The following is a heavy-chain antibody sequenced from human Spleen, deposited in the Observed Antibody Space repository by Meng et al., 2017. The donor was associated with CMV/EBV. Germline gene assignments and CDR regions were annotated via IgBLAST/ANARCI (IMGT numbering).Heavy chain of an antibody. J-gene: IGHJ6*02. CDR1: GYTFTSYG. D-gene: IGHD5-18*01. V-gene: IGHV1-18*01. CDR3: ARDLYNYGLGYGMDV. Sequence: ASVKVSCKASGYTFTSYGISWVRQAPGQGLEWMGWISAYNGNTNYAQKLQGRVTMTTDTSTSTAYMELRSLRSDDTAVYYCARDLYNYGLGYGMDVWGQGTTVTVSS. CDR2: ISAYNGNT.